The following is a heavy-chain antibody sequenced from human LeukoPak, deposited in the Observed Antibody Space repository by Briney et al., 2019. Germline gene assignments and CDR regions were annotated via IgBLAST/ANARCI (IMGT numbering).Heavy chain of an antibody. Sequence: PSETLSLTCTVSGGSINSSSYYWSWIRQPPGKGLEWIGYIYYSGSTNYNPSLKSRVTISVDTSKNQFSLKLSSVTAADTAVYYCARDPGRITMVRTLDYWGQGTLVTVSS. D-gene: IGHD3-10*01. V-gene: IGHV4-61*01. J-gene: IGHJ4*02. CDR3: ARDPGRITMVRTLDY. CDR1: GGSINSSSYY. CDR2: IYYSGST.